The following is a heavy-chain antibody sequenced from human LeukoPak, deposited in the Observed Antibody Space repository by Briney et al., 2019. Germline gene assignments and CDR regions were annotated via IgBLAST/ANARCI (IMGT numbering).Heavy chain of an antibody. CDR1: GGSSTGYY. Sequence: PSETLSLTCAVYGGSSTGYYWSWIRQPPGKGLEWIGEINDSGNTNYSPSLESRITISVDTSKNQFSLNLNSVTAADTAVYYCARWTTCGGDCHILDYWGQGILVTVSS. J-gene: IGHJ4*02. CDR3: ARWTTCGGDCHILDY. D-gene: IGHD2-21*02. CDR2: INDSGNT. V-gene: IGHV4-34*01.